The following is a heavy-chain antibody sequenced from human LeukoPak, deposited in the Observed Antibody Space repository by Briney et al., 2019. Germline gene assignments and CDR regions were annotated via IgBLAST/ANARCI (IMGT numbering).Heavy chain of an antibody. Sequence: ASVKLSFKASGSIFTSYGISWIRQAPAPGLEWMGWISAYNGNTNYAQKLQGRVTITTDTSTSTAYMELRSLRSDDTAVYYCARVRQQLVRDYWGQGTLVTVSS. CDR1: GSIFTSYG. CDR3: ARVRQQLVRDY. CDR2: ISAYNGNT. D-gene: IGHD6-13*01. V-gene: IGHV1-18*01. J-gene: IGHJ4*02.